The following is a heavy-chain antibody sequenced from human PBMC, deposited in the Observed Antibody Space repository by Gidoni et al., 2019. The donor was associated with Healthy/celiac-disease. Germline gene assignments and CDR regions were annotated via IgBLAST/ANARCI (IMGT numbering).Heavy chain of an antibody. Sequence: EVQLVESGGGLVKPGGSLRLSCAASGFTFSNAWMSWVRQAPGKGLEWVGRIKSKTDGGTTDYAAPVKGRFTISRDDSKNTLYLQMNSLKTEDTAVYYCTTEIVVPAAPAYFDYWGQGTLVTVSS. CDR1: GFTFSNAW. J-gene: IGHJ4*02. D-gene: IGHD2-2*01. V-gene: IGHV3-15*01. CDR2: IKSKTDGGTT. CDR3: TTEIVVPAAPAYFDY.